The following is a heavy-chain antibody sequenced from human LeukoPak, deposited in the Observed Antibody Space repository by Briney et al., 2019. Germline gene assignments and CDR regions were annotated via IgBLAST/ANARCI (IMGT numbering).Heavy chain of an antibody. V-gene: IGHV3-7*01. D-gene: IGHD4-17*01. CDR1: GFTFSSYW. CDR3: VYGDYYYSYFDY. CDR2: IKQDGSEK. Sequence: GGSLRLSCAASGFTFSSYWMSWVRQAPGKGLEWVANIKQDGSEKYYVDSVKGQFTISRDNAKNSLYLQMNSLRAEDTAVYYCVYGDYYYSYFDYWGQGTLVTVSS. J-gene: IGHJ4*02.